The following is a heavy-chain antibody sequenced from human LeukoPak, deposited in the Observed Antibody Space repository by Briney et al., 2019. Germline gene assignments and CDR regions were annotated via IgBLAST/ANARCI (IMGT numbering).Heavy chain of an antibody. CDR1: GFTFSSYW. D-gene: IGHD5-24*01. Sequence: GGSLRLSCAASGFTFSSYWMSWVRQAPGKGLEWVANIKQDGSEKYYVDSVKGRFTISRDNAKNSLYLQMNSLRAEDTAVYYCARDVLSRDGYNYFFDYWGQGTLVTVSS. J-gene: IGHJ4*02. CDR2: IKQDGSEK. V-gene: IGHV3-7*01. CDR3: ARDVLSRDGYNYFFDY.